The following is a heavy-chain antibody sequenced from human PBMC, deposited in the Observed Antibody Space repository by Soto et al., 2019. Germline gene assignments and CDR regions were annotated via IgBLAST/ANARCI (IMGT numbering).Heavy chain of an antibody. CDR3: VKDGLAGTHRGFDY. Sequence: GGSLRLSCSASGFTFSSYAMHWVRQAPGKGLEYVSAISSNGGSTYYADSVKGRFTISRDNSKNTLYIQMGSLRAEDTAVYYCVKDGLAGTHRGFDYWGQGTLVTVSS. V-gene: IGHV3-64D*08. D-gene: IGHD6-19*01. CDR1: GFTFSSYA. CDR2: ISSNGGST. J-gene: IGHJ4*02.